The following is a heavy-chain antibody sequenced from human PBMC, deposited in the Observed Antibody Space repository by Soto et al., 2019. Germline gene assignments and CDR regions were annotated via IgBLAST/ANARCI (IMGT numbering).Heavy chain of an antibody. J-gene: IGHJ5*02. CDR1: GGSVGSSSFY. CDR3: ARRERYYGSPGWFDP. CDR2: VYYNENT. D-gene: IGHD3-10*01. V-gene: IGHV4-39*01. Sequence: SETLSLTGTVSGGSVGSSSFYWGWIRQPPGKGLEWIGTVYYNENTYYNPSLKSRVTISVDTAKNQFSLNLRSVTAAGTAIYFCARRERYYGSPGWFDPWGQGTLVTVS.